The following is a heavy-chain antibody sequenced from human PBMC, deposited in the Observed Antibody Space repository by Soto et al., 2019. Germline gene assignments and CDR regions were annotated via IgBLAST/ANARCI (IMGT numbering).Heavy chain of an antibody. CDR2: IDPSDSYT. D-gene: IGHD1-20*01. J-gene: IGHJ3*02. CDR3: ARPLITGTTDAFDI. CDR1: GYSFTSYW. V-gene: IGHV5-10-1*01. Sequence: GESLKISCKGSGYSFTSYWISWVRQMPGKGLEWMGRIDPSDSYTNYSPSFQGHVTISADKSISTAYMQWSSLKAPDTAMYYCARPLITGTTDAFDIWGQGTMVTVSS.